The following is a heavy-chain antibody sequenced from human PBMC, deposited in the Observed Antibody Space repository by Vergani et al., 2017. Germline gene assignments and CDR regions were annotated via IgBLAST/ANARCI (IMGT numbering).Heavy chain of an antibody. CDR2: IRSKANSYAT. J-gene: IGHJ6*02. D-gene: IGHD6-19*01. V-gene: IGHV3-73*01. Sequence: EVQLVESGGGLVQPGGSLKLSCAASGFTFSGSAMHWVRHASGKGLEWVGRIRSKANSYATAYAASVKGRFTISRDDSKNTAYLQMNSLKTEDTAVYYCTSLNFYSSGSTGDLYYGMDVWGQGTTVTVSS. CDR3: TSLNFYSSGSTGDLYYGMDV. CDR1: GFTFSGSA.